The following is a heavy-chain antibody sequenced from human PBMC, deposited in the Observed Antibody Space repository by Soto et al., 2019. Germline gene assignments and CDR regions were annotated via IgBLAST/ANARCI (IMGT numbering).Heavy chain of an antibody. J-gene: IGHJ4*02. CDR1: GFSLSTSGMC. D-gene: IGHD6-19*01. V-gene: IGHV2-70*11. Sequence: GSGPTLVNPTQTLTLTCTFSGFSLSTSGMCVSWIRQPPGKALEWLARIDWDDDKYYSTSLKTRLTISKDTSKNQVVLTMTNIDPADTATYYCARTQAGYSSGWYDYWGQGTLVTVSS. CDR3: ARTQAGYSSGWYDY. CDR2: IDWDDDK.